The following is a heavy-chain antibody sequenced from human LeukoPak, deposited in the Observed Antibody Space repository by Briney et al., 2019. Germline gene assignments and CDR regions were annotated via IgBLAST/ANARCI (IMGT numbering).Heavy chain of an antibody. J-gene: IGHJ5*02. CDR3: ARSVIGYSSSSAFDP. CDR2: INPSGGST. D-gene: IGHD6-6*01. Sequence: ASVKVSCTAPGYTFTSYYMHWVRQAPGQGLEWMGIINPSGGSTSYAQKFQGRVTMTRDTSTSTVYMELSSLRSEDTAVYYCARSVIGYSSSSAFDPWGQGTLVTVSS. CDR1: GYTFTSYY. V-gene: IGHV1-46*01.